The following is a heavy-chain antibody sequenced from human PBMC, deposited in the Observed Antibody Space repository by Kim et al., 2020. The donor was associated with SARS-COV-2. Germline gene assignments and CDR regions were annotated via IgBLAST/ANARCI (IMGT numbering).Heavy chain of an antibody. Sequence: GGSLRLSCAASGFTFSNYGMHWVRQAPGKGLEWVAVVSYDGRNKNYADSVKGRFTISRDNSKNTLYLQMNSLRPEDTAVYYCARDRGSATVSPSWIDHWGQGTLVTVYS. V-gene: IGHV3-30*03. CDR3: ARDRGSATVSPSWIDH. CDR2: VSYDGRNK. J-gene: IGHJ4*02. CDR1: GFTFSNYG. D-gene: IGHD4-17*01.